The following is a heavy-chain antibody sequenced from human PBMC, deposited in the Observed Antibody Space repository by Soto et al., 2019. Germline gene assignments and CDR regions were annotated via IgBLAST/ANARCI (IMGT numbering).Heavy chain of an antibody. CDR3: ARDRAYSWNYDYFDY. J-gene: IGHJ4*02. V-gene: IGHV4-4*07. CDR2: IYTSGST. CDR1: GGSISSYY. Sequence: SETLSLTCTVSGGSISSYYWSWIRQPAGKGLEWIGRIYTSGSTNYNPSLKSRVTMSVDTSRNQFSLKLSSVTAADTAVYYCARDRAYSWNYDYFDYWGQGTLVTVSS. D-gene: IGHD1-7*01.